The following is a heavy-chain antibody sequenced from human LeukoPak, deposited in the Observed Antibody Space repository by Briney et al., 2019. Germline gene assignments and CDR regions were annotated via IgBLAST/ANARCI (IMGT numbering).Heavy chain of an antibody. CDR3: ARRARFFGDYFDF. D-gene: IGHD3-16*01. Sequence: PSETLSLTCTVSGGSFSDISYYWGWIRQPPGKGLEYIGSIYYSGSTSTNPSLKSRVTISVVTSKKQFSLTLNSVTAADTAVYFCARRARFFGDYFDFWGPGILVTVSS. V-gene: IGHV4-39*01. J-gene: IGHJ4*02. CDR2: IYYSGST. CDR1: GGSFSDISYY.